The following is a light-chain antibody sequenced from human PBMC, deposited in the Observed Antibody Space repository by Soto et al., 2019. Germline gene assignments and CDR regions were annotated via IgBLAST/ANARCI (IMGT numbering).Light chain of an antibody. J-gene: IGLJ1*01. CDR1: SSDVGGYNY. V-gene: IGLV2-14*03. CDR3: SSYSSSSLYV. Sequence: QSALTQPASVSGSPGQSLTISCTGTSSDVGGYNYVSWYQHHPGKAPKLMIYDVNNRPSGVSNRFFGSKSGNTASLTISGLQAEDEDDYYCSSYSSSSLYVFGTATKVTVL. CDR2: DVN.